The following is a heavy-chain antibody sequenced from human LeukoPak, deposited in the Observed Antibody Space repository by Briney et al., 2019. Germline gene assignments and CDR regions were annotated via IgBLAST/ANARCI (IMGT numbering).Heavy chain of an antibody. Sequence: SVKVSCKASGGTFSSYAISWVRQAPGQGLEWMGGITPIFGTANYAQKFQGRVTITADESTSTAYMELSSLRSEDTAVYYCARDGVVGMTYYYYYGMDVWGQGTTVTVSS. D-gene: IGHD3-22*01. CDR2: ITPIFGTA. CDR3: ARDGVVGMTYYYYYGMDV. V-gene: IGHV1-69*13. CDR1: GGTFSSYA. J-gene: IGHJ6*02.